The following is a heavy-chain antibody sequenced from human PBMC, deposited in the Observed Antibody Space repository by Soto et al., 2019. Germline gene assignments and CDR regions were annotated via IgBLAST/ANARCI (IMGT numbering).Heavy chain of an antibody. CDR3: AKDRGWVAGAGNNYYFDY. Sequence: QVQLVESGGGVVQPGRSLRLSCAASGFTFSNYGMHWVRQAPGKGLEWVAIISYDGSNKYYADSVKGRFTLSRHNSMNTLYLKMNSLRAEDTAVYYCAKDRGWVAGAGNNYYFDYWGQGTLVTVSS. CDR2: ISYDGSNK. V-gene: IGHV3-30*18. D-gene: IGHD6-13*01. CDR1: GFTFSNYG. J-gene: IGHJ4*02.